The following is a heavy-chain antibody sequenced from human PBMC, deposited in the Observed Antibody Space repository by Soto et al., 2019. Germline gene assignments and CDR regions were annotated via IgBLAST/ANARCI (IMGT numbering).Heavy chain of an antibody. D-gene: IGHD3-9*01. CDR2: IYYSGST. J-gene: IGHJ4*02. CDR3: ARADILTGYYIDY. Sequence: QVQLQESGPGLVKPSQTLSLTCTVSGGSISSGGYYWSWIRQHPGKGLEWIGYIYYSGSTYYNPSLKSRVTISVDTSKNQFSLELSSVTAADTAVYYCARADILTGYYIDYWGQGTLVTVSS. V-gene: IGHV4-31*03. CDR1: GGSISSGGYY.